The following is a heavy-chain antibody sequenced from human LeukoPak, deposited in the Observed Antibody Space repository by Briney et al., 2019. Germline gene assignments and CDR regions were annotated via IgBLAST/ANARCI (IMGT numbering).Heavy chain of an antibody. Sequence: PSETLSLTCAVSGGSISSGGYSWSWIRQPPGKGLEWIGYIYHSGSTYYNPSLKSRVTISVDTSKNQFSLKLSSVTAADTAVYYCARSSGGSTAHFQHWGQGTLVTVSS. V-gene: IGHV4-30-2*01. D-gene: IGHD2-15*01. CDR2: IYHSGST. CDR3: ARSSGGSTAHFQH. CDR1: GGSISSGGYS. J-gene: IGHJ1*01.